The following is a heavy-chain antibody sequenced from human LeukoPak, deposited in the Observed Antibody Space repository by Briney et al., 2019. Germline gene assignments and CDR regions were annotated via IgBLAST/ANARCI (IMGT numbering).Heavy chain of an antibody. CDR2: ISSLSGTI. Sequence: GGSLRLSCAASGFIFSSYSMNWVRQAPGEGLEWVSYISSLSGTIYYADSVKGRFTISRDNAKNSLYLQMNSLRAEDTAVYYCATKGEQLWLDAFDIWGQGTMVTVSS. CDR3: ATKGEQLWLDAFDI. D-gene: IGHD5-18*01. V-gene: IGHV3-48*04. J-gene: IGHJ3*02. CDR1: GFIFSSYS.